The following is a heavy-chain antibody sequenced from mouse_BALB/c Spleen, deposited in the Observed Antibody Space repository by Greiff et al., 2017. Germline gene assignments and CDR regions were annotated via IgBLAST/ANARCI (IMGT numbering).Heavy chain of an antibody. CDR3: TRITTATFAY. D-gene: IGHD1-2*01. CDR1: GYTFTSYW. CDR2: IYPGNSDT. Sequence: VQVQQSGTVLARPGASVKMSCKASGYTFTSYWMHWVKQRPGQGLEWIGAIYPGNSDTSYNQKFKGKAKLTAVTSTSTAYMELSSLTNEDSAVYYCTRITTATFAYWGQGTLVTVSA. V-gene: IGHV1-5*01. J-gene: IGHJ3*01.